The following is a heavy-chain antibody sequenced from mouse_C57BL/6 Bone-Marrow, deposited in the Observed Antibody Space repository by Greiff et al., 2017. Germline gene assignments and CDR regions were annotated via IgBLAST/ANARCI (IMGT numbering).Heavy chain of an antibody. J-gene: IGHJ1*03. V-gene: IGHV7-3*01. CDR2: IRNKANGYTT. D-gene: IGHD1-3*01. CDR3: ARESSLLWYFDV. CDR1: GFTFTDYY. Sequence: EVQLVESGGGLVQPGGSLSLSCAASGFTFTDYYMSWVRQPPGKALEWLGFIRNKANGYTTEYSASVQGRFTISRDNSQSILYLQMNALRAEDSATYYCARESSLLWYFDVWGTGTTVTVSS.